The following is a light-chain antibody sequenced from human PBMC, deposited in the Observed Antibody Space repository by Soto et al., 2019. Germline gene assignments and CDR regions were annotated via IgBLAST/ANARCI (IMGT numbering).Light chain of an antibody. CDR1: QRVSSY. CDR2: GAS. Sequence: IVLTQSPATLSLSPGETATLSFRASQRVSSYLAWYQQRPGQAPRLLIYGASTRATGIPARFSGSGSGTDFTLTISSLEPEDFAVYYCQQRSNSFTFGGGTKVDIK. J-gene: IGKJ4*01. CDR3: QQRSNSFT. V-gene: IGKV3-11*01.